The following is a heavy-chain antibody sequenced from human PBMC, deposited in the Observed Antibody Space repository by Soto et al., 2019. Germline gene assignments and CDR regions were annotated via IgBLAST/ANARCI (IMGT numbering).Heavy chain of an antibody. CDR2: MNAKSGYT. J-gene: IGHJ6*01. D-gene: IGHD3-16*01. Sequence: AAVKVSCKASGHTFSDFDINWLRHASGQGPEWTWRMNAKSGYTFSPQRFQGNFNMTWDTSLSTGYMEVGSLTSDDTAIYYCARGNPFIYDGFGVRGQWT. CDR3: ARGNPFIYDGFGV. V-gene: IGHV1-8*01. CDR1: GHTFSDFD.